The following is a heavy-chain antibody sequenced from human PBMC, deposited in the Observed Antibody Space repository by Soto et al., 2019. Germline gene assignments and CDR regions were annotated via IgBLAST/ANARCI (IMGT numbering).Heavy chain of an antibody. V-gene: IGHV3-73*01. CDR3: TRLISAAHDY. D-gene: IGHD3-10*01. Sequence: ESGGGMVQPGGSLKLSCAASGFVFKDSSIHWVRQASGKGLEWVGRIRDRAYSYATAYAESVKGRFTISRDDSNNTAYLQMSGLKTEDTAIYYCTRLISAAHDYWGQGTLVTVSS. CDR1: GFVFKDSS. CDR2: IRDRAYSYAT. J-gene: IGHJ4*02.